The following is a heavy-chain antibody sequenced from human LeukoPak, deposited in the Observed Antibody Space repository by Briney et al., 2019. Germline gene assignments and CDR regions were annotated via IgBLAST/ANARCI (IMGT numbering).Heavy chain of an antibody. J-gene: IGHJ4*02. V-gene: IGHV4-39*02. CDR2: IYYSGST. CDR1: GGSIRSSSYY. CDR3: AREEMPGKFDY. D-gene: IGHD1-26*01. Sequence: PSETLSLTCTVSGGSIRSSSYYWGWIRQPPGKGLEWIGSIYYSGSTYYNPSLKSRVTISVDTSKNQFSLKLSSVTAADTAVYYCAREEMPGKFDYWGQGTLVTVSS.